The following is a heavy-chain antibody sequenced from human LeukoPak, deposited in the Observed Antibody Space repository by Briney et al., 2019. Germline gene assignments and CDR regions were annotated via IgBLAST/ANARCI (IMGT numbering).Heavy chain of an antibody. Sequence: ASVKVSCKASGYTFTGYYMHWVRQAPGQGLEWMGRINPNSGGTNYARKFQGRVTMTRDTSISTAYMELSRLRSDDTAVYYCARDRVTMVRGVITLLDYWGQGTLVTVSS. CDR2: INPNSGGT. D-gene: IGHD3-10*01. J-gene: IGHJ4*02. CDR3: ARDRVTMVRGVITLLDY. CDR1: GYTFTGYY. V-gene: IGHV1-2*06.